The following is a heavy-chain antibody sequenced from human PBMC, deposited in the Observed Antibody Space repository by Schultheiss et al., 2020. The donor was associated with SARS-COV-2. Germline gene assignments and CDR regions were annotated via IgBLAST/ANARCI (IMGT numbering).Heavy chain of an antibody. V-gene: IGHV3-13*01. CDR2: IGTAGDT. CDR3: ARRAGGFDY. D-gene: IGHD2-15*01. Sequence: GSLRLSCAASGFTVSSNYMSWVRQAPGKGLEWVSAIGTAGDTYYPGSVKGRFTISRENAKNSLYLQMNNLRVGDTAVYFCARRAGGFDYWGRGTLVTVSS. CDR1: GFTVSSNY. J-gene: IGHJ4*02.